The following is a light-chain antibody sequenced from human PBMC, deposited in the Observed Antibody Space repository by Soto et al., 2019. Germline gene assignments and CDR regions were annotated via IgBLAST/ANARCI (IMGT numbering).Light chain of an antibody. Sequence: QSVLAQPPSVSGAPGQSVTISCTGSSSNIGAGYDVHWYQQLPGTAPKLLIYGNSNRPSGVPDRFSGSKSGTSASLAITGLQAEDEADYYCKYYDSSDYVFGNGKKVTV. J-gene: IGLJ1*01. V-gene: IGLV1-40*01. CDR1: SSNIGAGYD. CDR2: GNS. CDR3: KYYDSSDYV.